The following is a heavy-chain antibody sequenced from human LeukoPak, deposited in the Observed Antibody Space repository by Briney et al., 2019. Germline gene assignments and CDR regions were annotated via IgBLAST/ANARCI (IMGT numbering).Heavy chain of an antibody. D-gene: IGHD6-13*01. CDR2: FDPEDGET. V-gene: IGHV1-24*01. CDR1: GYTRTELS. CDR3: ATATYSLGYSSSWTGWGYFDY. J-gene: IGHJ4*02. Sequence: ASVKVSCKVSGYTRTELSMHWVRQAPGKGLEWMGGFDPEDGETIYAQKFQGRVTMTEDTSTDTAYMELSSPRSEDTAVYYCATATYSLGYSSSWTGWGYFDYWGQGTLVTVSS.